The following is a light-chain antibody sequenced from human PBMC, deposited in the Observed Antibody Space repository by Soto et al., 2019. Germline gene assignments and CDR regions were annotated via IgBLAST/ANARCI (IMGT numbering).Light chain of an antibody. CDR2: SNN. Sequence: QSVLTQPPSASGTPGQRLTISCSGSSSNIGSNYVYWYQQLPGTAPKLLIYSNNQRPSGVPDRFSGSKSGTSASLAIRGLRSEDEADYYCAAWDDSLSGRVFGGGTKLTVL. J-gene: IGLJ3*02. CDR3: AAWDDSLSGRV. CDR1: SSNIGSNY. V-gene: IGLV1-47*02.